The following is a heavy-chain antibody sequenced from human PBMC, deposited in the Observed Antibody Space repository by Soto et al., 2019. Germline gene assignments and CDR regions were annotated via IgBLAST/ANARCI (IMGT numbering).Heavy chain of an antibody. Sequence: GGSLRLSCAASGFTFRTYAMSWVRQAPGKGPEWVSAITGSGGDTWYADSVKDRFTISRDNSKNTLYLQVSSLTADDTAVYYCAKGSDVSRPYFFDYWGQGTLVTVAS. J-gene: IGHJ4*02. CDR2: ITGSGGDT. V-gene: IGHV3-23*01. CDR3: AKGSDVSRPYFFDY. CDR1: GFTFRTYA.